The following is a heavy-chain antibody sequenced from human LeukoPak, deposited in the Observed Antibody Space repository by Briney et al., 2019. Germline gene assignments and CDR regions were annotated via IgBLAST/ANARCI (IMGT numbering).Heavy chain of an antibody. CDR2: INPNSGGT. D-gene: IGHD6-13*01. CDR1: GYTFTGYY. J-gene: IGHJ5*02. Sequence: ASVKVSCKASGYTFTGYYMHWVRQAPGQGLEWMGWINPNSGGTNYAQKFQGRVTMTRDTSISTAYMEVSRLRSDDTAVYYCARGRIAAAGTWWFDPWGQGTLVTVSS. V-gene: IGHV1-2*02. CDR3: ARGRIAAAGTWWFDP.